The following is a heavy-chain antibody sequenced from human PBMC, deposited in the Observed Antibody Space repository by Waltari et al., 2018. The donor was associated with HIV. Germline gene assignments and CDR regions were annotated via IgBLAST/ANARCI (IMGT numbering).Heavy chain of an antibody. CDR2: IGGIGATI. CDR3: AKLNTGSED. D-gene: IGHD3-10*01. CDR1: GFSFSNYG. Sequence: EVQLLESGGGLVQPGGSPRLSCAASGFSFSNYGMSWVRQAPGRGLEWVSSIGGIGATIYYADSVKGRFTISRDNSRNILYLQMNSLRAEDTALYFCAKLNTGSEDWGQGTLVTVSS. V-gene: IGHV3-23*01. J-gene: IGHJ4*02.